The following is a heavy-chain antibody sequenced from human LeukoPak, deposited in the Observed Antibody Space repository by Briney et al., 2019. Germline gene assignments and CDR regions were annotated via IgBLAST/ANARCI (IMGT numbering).Heavy chain of an antibody. D-gene: IGHD2-2*01. J-gene: IGHJ3*02. CDR1: GYSFTSYW. V-gene: IGHV5-10-1*01. CDR3: ARRYCSSTSCYGDAFDI. CDR2: IDPSDSYT. Sequence: GESLRISCQGSGYSFTSYWISWVRQMPGKGLEWMGRIDPSDSYTNYSPSFQGHVTISADKSISTAYLQWSSLKASDTAMYYCARRYCSSTSCYGDAFDIWGQGTMVTVSS.